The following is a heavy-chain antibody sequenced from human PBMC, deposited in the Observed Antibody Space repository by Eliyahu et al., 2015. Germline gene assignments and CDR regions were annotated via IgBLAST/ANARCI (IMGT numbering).Heavy chain of an antibody. CDR3: AKSMGGYCTGGSCHKYDS. D-gene: IGHD2-8*02. V-gene: IGHV3-23*01. J-gene: IGHJ5*01. CDR1: XFTFPNFA. CDR2: XSGNGGTT. Sequence: EVQLLESGGGLVQPGGSLRLSCAASXFTFPNFAMSWVRQAPGQGLXWVSGXSGNGGTTYYAASVKGRFIITRDNXKNTLSLQMNSLRAEDTAVYYCAKSMGGYCTGGSCHKYDSWGQGTLVTVSS.